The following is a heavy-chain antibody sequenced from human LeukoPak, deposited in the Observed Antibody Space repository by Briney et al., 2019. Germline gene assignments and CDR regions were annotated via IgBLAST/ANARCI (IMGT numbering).Heavy chain of an antibody. D-gene: IGHD6-19*01. V-gene: IGHV1-46*01. CDR2: INPSGGST. Sequence: GASVKVSCKASGYTFTSYYIHWLRQAPGQGLEWMGIINPSGGSTDYAQKFQGRVTMTRDASTSTVYMELSSLRFEDTAVYYCARDWGIEGRDIPVAGRSDYYFGLDVWGQGTTVTVSS. J-gene: IGHJ6*02. CDR1: GYTFTSYY. CDR3: ARDWGIEGRDIPVAGRSDYYFGLDV.